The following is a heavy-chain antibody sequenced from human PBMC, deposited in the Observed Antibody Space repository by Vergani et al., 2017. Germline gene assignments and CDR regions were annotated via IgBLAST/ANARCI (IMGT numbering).Heavy chain of an antibody. CDR3: ARAPSSLLYRAGYFQH. CDR2: ISDDGSNK. D-gene: IGHD2-2*02. Sequence: QVQLVESGGGVVQPGRSLRLSCAASGFTFSSYATHWVRQAPGKGLEGVAVISDDGSNKYYADSAKGRFTISRDNSKNTLYLQMNSLRAEDTAVYYCARAPSSLLYRAGYFQHWGQGTLVTVSS. CDR1: GFTFSSYA. J-gene: IGHJ1*01. V-gene: IGHV3-30-3*01.